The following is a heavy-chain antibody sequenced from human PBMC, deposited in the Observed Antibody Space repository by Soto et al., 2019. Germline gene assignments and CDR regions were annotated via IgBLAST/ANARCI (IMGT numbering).Heavy chain of an antibody. CDR3: ARATVTTFDY. Sequence: PSESMALACAAYGESLKSYDGGGIRQPTGKGLGWIGEINHSGSTNYNPSLKSRVTISVDTSKNQFSLKLSSVTAADTAVYYCARATVTTFDYWGQGTLVTVSS. V-gene: IGHV4-34*01. J-gene: IGHJ4*02. D-gene: IGHD4-4*01. CDR1: GESLKSYD. CDR2: INHSGST.